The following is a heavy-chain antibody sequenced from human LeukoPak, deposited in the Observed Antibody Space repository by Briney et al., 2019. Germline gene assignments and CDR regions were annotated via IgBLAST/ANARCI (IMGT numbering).Heavy chain of an antibody. V-gene: IGHV3-66*02. CDR1: GFTVSSNY. Sequence: GGSLRLSCAASGFTVSSNYMSWVRQAPGKGLEWVSVIYSGGSTYYADSVKGRFTISRDNSKNTLYLQMNSLRAEDTAVCYCARVLGYDFWSGLDYWGQGTLVTVSS. CDR3: ARVLGYDFWSGLDY. CDR2: IYSGGST. J-gene: IGHJ4*02. D-gene: IGHD3-3*01.